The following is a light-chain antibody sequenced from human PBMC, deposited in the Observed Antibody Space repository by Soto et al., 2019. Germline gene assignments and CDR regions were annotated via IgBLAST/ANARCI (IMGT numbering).Light chain of an antibody. CDR2: DTD. V-gene: IGLV1-51*01. Sequence: QSVLTQPPSMSAAPGQKITISCSGSSSNIGASYVFWYQQFPGTAPKLLIYDTDKRPSGIPDRFSGSKSGTSATLGITRLXTXXXXXXYCGAWDSSLRVVLFGGGTQLTVL. CDR3: GAWDSSLRVVL. J-gene: IGLJ3*02. CDR1: SSNIGASY.